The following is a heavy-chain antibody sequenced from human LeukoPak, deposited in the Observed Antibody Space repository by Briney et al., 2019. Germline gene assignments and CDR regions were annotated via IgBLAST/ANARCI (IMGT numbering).Heavy chain of an antibody. CDR2: ISGSGGST. D-gene: IGHD3-10*01. J-gene: IGHJ4*02. Sequence: SGGSLRLSCAASGFTFSSYAMSWVRQAPGKGLEWVSAISGSGGSTYYADSVKGRFTISRDNSKNTLYLQMNSPRAEDTAVYYCAKNMVRGVIQSNFDYWGQGTLVTVSS. CDR3: AKNMVRGVIQSNFDY. V-gene: IGHV3-23*01. CDR1: GFTFSSYA.